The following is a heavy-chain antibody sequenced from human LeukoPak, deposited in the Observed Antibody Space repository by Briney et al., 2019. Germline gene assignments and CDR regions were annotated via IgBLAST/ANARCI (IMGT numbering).Heavy chain of an antibody. D-gene: IGHD2-2*02. Sequence: PSETLSLTCAVYGGSFSGYYWSWIRQSPGKGLEWIGYIYHNGDTNYNPSFKSRVTISVDTSKNQFSLRLMSVTAADTAIYYCARHSYTPFDYWGQGSLVTVSS. J-gene: IGHJ4*02. CDR3: ARHSYTPFDY. CDR1: GGSFSGYY. CDR2: IYHNGDT. V-gene: IGHV4-59*08.